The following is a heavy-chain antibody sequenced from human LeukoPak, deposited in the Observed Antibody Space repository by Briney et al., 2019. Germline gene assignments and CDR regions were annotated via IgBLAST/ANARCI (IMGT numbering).Heavy chain of an antibody. CDR1: GGSFGGYY. CDR3: ARAKRPNYYGSGRGRFWFDP. V-gene: IGHV4-34*01. CDR2: INHSGST. J-gene: IGHJ5*02. Sequence: SETLSLTCAVYGGSFGGYYWSWIRQPPGKGLEWIGEINHSGSTNYNPSLKSRVTISVDTSKNQFSLKLSSVTAADTAVYYCARAKRPNYYGSGRGRFWFDPWGQGTLVTVSS. D-gene: IGHD3-10*01.